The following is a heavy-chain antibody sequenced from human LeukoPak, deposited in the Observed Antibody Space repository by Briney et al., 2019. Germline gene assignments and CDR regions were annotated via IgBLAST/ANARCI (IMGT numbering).Heavy chain of an antibody. CDR2: ISGSGDNT. V-gene: IGHV3-23*01. Sequence: GGSLRLSCAASGFTFSTYGMSWVRQAPGKGLEWVSAISGSGDNTYYADSVKGRFTISRDNSKNTLYLQMNSLRAEDTAVYYCAKGVRGDFDYWGQGTLVTVSS. CDR3: AKGVRGDFDY. CDR1: GFTFSTYG. D-gene: IGHD3-10*01. J-gene: IGHJ4*02.